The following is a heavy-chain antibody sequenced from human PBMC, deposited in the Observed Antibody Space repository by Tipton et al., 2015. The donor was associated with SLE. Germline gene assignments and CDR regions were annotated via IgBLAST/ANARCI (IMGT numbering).Heavy chain of an antibody. CDR3: ARAGAGWAGDDTFDI. J-gene: IGHJ3*02. Sequence: TLSLTCAVYGGSFSGYYWSWIRQSPGKGLEWIGDINHSGSTNYNPSLKSRVTMSVDMSKNHFSLTLRSVTAADTALYYCARAGAGWAGDDTFDIWGQGTMVSVSS. CDR2: INHSGST. V-gene: IGHV4-34*01. D-gene: IGHD6-19*01. CDR1: GGSFSGYY.